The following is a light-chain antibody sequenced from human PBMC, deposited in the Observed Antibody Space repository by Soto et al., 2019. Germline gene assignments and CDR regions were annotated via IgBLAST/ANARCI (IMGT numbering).Light chain of an antibody. Sequence: QSVLTQPPSVSAAPGQTGTISCAGSSSNIGSNYVSWYQHLPGTAPKLLIFDNTKRTSDIPDRFSGFKSGTSATLDIAGLQTGDEADYYCGTWDTSLSAFYVFGTGTKLTVL. CDR2: DNT. CDR3: GTWDTSLSAFYV. V-gene: IGLV1-51*01. CDR1: SSNIGSNY. J-gene: IGLJ1*01.